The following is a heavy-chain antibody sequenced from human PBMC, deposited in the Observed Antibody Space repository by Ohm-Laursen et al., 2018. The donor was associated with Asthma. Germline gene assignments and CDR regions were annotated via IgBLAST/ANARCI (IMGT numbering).Heavy chain of an antibody. V-gene: IGHV4-31*03. CDR3: ARGAFYYESTGYYFFDH. D-gene: IGHD3-22*01. J-gene: IGHJ4*02. CDR1: GDSINSGNNY. Sequence: TLSLTCPVSGDSINSGNNYWSWIRQHPGKGLEWIGYIYYSGLTYSNPSLRSRVIISVDTSKNQFSLNLTSVTAADTAVYYCARGAFYYESTGYYFFDHWGRGALVTVSS. CDR2: IYYSGLT.